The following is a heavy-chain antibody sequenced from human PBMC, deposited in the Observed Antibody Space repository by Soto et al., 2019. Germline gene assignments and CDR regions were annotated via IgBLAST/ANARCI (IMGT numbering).Heavy chain of an antibody. CDR3: AKGGGYSYGAFDY. D-gene: IGHD5-18*01. CDR2: ISYDGSNK. Sequence: GGSLRLSCAASGFTFRSYGMHWVRQAPGKGLELVAVISYDGSNKYYADSVKGRLTISRDNSKKTLYLQMNSLRAEDTAVYYCAKGGGYSYGAFDYWGQGTLVNVSS. V-gene: IGHV3-30*18. J-gene: IGHJ4*02. CDR1: GFTFRSYG.